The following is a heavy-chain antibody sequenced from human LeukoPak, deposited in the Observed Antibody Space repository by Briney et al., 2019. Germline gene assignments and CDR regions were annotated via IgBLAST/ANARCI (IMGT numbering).Heavy chain of an antibody. J-gene: IGHJ4*02. D-gene: IGHD3-22*01. CDR1: GYTFTSYA. CDR3: ATRNSYDSSGYYYFDY. CDR2: INTNTGNP. V-gene: IGHV7-4-1*02. Sequence: EASVKVSCKASGYTFTSYAMNWVRQAPGQGLEWMGWINTNTGNPTYAQGFTGRFVFSLDTSVSTAYLQISSLKAEDTAVNYCATRNSYDSSGYYYFDYWGQGTLVTVSS.